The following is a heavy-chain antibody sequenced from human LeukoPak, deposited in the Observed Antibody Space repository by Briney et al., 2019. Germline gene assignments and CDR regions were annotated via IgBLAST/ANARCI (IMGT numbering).Heavy chain of an antibody. J-gene: IGHJ6*02. CDR3: AIGAGDV. D-gene: IGHD6-19*01. CDR1: GGSFSGYY. CDR2: INHSGST. Sequence: SETLSLTCAVYGGSFSGYYWSWIRQPPGKGLEWIGEINHSGSTNYNPSLKSRVTISVDTSKNQFSLKLSSVTAADTAVYYCAIGAGDVWGQGTTVTVSS. V-gene: IGHV4-34*01.